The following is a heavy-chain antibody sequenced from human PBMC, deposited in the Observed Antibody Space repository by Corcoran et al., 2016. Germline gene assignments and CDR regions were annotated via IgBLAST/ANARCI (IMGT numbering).Heavy chain of an antibody. Sequence: EVQLVESGGGLVQPGRSLRLSCTASGFTFGDYAMSWFRQAPGKGLEWVGFIRNIAYGGSTEYAASVKGRFTISRDDSKSVAYLQMNSLKTEDTAVYYCSNFQPIILYYYDRSGSVGDYWGQGTLVTVSS. CDR3: SNFQPIILYYYDRSGSVGDY. V-gene: IGHV3-49*03. CDR1: GFTFGDYA. CDR2: IRNIAYGGST. J-gene: IGHJ4*02. D-gene: IGHD3-22*01.